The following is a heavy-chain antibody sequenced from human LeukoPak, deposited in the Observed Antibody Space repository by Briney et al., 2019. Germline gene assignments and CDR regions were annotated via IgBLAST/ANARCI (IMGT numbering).Heavy chain of an antibody. J-gene: IGHJ4*02. Sequence: PGGSLRLSCAASGFTFNTSFMHWVRQAPGKGLVWVSRIDIDGKSTTYADSVKGRFTISRDNAKNMLYLQMNSLRAEDTAVYYSLRDKDGYKFGGQGTLVSVSS. D-gene: IGHD5-24*01. CDR2: IDIDGKST. CDR1: GFTFNTSF. V-gene: IGHV3-74*01. CDR3: LRDKDGYKF.